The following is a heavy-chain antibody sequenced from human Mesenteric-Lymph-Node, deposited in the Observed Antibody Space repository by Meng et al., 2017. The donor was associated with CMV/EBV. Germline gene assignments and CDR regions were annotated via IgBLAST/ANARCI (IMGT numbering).Heavy chain of an antibody. V-gene: IGHV1-2*02. CDR1: GYTFTGFF. Sequence: ASVKVSCKASGYTFTGFFIHWVRQAPGQGLEWMGCINPNSGGTKYAQKFQGRVTMTRDTSISTAYMELSRLRSDDTAVYYCARDGGSSGYPKPWGQGTLVTVSS. J-gene: IGHJ5*02. CDR2: INPNSGGT. CDR3: ARDGGSSGYPKP. D-gene: IGHD3-22*01.